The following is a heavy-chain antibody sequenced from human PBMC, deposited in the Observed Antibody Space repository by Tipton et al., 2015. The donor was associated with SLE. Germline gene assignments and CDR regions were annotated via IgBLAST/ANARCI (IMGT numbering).Heavy chain of an antibody. CDR1: GGSISSSSYY. CDR3: ARGPDRHKGQYFQH. V-gene: IGHV4-39*07. CDR2: INHSGST. J-gene: IGHJ1*01. D-gene: IGHD1-14*01. Sequence: TLSLTCTVSGGSISSSSYYWSWIRQPPGKGLEWIGEINHSGSTNYNPSLKSRVTISVDTSKNQFSLKLSSVTAAGTAVYYCARGPDRHKGQYFQHWGQGTLVTVSS.